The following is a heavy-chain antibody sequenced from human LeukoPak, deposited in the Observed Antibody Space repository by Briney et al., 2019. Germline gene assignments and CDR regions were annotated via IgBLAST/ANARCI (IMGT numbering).Heavy chain of an antibody. V-gene: IGHV4-39*07. D-gene: IGHD5-12*01. CDR1: GGSISSSSYY. CDR2: IYYSGST. Sequence: PSETLSLTCTVSGGSISSSSYYWGWIRQPPGKGLEWIGSIYYSGSTYYNPSLKSRVTISVDTSKNQFSLKLSSVTAADTAVYYCVAIVATIDYWGQGTLVTVSS. J-gene: IGHJ4*02. CDR3: VAIVATIDY.